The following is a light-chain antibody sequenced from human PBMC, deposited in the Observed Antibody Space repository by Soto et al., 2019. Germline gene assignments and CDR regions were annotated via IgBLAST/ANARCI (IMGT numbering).Light chain of an antibody. CDR3: QQRGSWPQYT. Sequence: EILMTQSPATLSVSPGERATLSCRASQSVSNYLAWYQQKPGQAPRLLIYDTTNRATGIPARFSGSGSGTDFTLTISGLEPEDFAVYYCQQRGSWPQYTFGGGTKVDIK. J-gene: IGKJ4*01. V-gene: IGKV3-11*01. CDR1: QSVSNY. CDR2: DTT.